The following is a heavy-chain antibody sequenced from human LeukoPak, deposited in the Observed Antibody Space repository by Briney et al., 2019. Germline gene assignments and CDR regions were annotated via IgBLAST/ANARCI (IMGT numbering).Heavy chain of an antibody. D-gene: IGHD5-12*01. CDR3: AKASVATAVLFDS. J-gene: IGHJ4*02. CDR1: GGSISSYF. V-gene: IGHV4-59*01. Sequence: PWEPLSLTCTVSGGSISSYFWNWIRQPPGQGLEWIGYMSNTGITKYNPSLKSRVTISADTSKNQFSLNLKSVTAADTAVYYCAKASVATAVLFDSWGQGTLVAVSS. CDR2: MSNTGIT.